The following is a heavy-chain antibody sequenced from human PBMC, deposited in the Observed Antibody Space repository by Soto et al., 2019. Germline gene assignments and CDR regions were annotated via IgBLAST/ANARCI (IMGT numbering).Heavy chain of an antibody. Sequence: QVRLQESGPGLVKPSGTLSLICAVSGGSISSSNWWSWVRQSPGKGLEWIGEIYQSGSTNSNPSPKRRLTRSVDQSTNHFSLKLRSVTAADTAVYYCARDGGAVWGTYRQRAPRFDSWGQGTLVTVSS. CDR1: GGSISSSNW. J-gene: IGHJ4*02. D-gene: IGHD3-16*02. CDR2: IYQSGST. V-gene: IGHV4-4*02. CDR3: ARDGGAVWGTYRQRAPRFDS.